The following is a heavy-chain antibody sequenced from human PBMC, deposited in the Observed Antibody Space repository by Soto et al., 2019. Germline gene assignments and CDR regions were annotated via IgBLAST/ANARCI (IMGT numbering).Heavy chain of an antibody. J-gene: IGHJ5*02. V-gene: IGHV1-18*01. CDR2: ISAYNGNT. CDR1: GYTFTSYG. D-gene: IGHD2-2*01. CDR3: ARDYCSSTSCYQIPRWFAP. Sequence: ASVKVSCKASGYTFTSYGISWVRQAPGQGLEWMGWISAYNGNTNYAQKLQGRVTMTTDTSTSTAYMELRSLRSDDTAVYYCARDYCSSTSCYQIPRWFAPWGQGTLVTV.